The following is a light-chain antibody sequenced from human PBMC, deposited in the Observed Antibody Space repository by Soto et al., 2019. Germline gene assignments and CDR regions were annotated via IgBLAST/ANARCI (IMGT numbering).Light chain of an antibody. CDR1: QSISSW. Sequence: DIQMTQSPSTLSASVGDRVTITCRASQSISSWLAWYQQKPGKAPKLLIYDASSLERGVPSRFSGSGSGTEFTLTISSLQPDDFATYYCQHYDSYSWTFGQGTKVEIK. CDR3: QHYDSYSWT. V-gene: IGKV1-5*01. CDR2: DAS. J-gene: IGKJ1*01.